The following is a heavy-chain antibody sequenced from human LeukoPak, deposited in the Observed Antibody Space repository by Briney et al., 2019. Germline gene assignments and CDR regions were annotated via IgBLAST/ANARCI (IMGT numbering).Heavy chain of an antibody. CDR3: AKVIKGAAAGHLDAFDI. Sequence: QPGGSLRLSCAASGFTFSSYAMSWVRQAPGKGLEWVSAISGSGGSTHYADSVKGRFTISRDNSKNTLYLQMNSLRAEDTAVYYCAKVIKGAAAGHLDAFDIWGQGTMVTVSS. V-gene: IGHV3-23*01. CDR2: ISGSGGST. CDR1: GFTFSSYA. J-gene: IGHJ3*02. D-gene: IGHD6-13*01.